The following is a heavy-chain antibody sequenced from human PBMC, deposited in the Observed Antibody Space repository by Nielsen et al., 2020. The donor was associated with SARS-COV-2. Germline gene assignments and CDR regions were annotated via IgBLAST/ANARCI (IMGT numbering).Heavy chain of an antibody. J-gene: IGHJ6*02. CDR3: AKGPLSGIYGMDV. D-gene: IGHD3-10*01. V-gene: IGHV3-48*02. CDR1: GFTFSSYS. CDR2: ISSSSSTI. Sequence: GESLKISCAASGFTFSSYSMNWVRQAPGKGLEWVSYISSSSSTIYYADSVKGRFTISRDNAKNSLYLQMNSLRDEDTAVYYCAKGPLSGIYGMDVWGQGTTVTVSS.